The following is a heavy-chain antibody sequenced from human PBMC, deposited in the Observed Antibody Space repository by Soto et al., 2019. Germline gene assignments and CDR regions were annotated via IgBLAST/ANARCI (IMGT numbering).Heavy chain of an antibody. CDR1: GFTFTGYW. CDR2: INSDGSST. J-gene: IGHJ5*02. V-gene: IGHV3-74*01. Sequence: EVQLMESGGGLVQPGGSLRLSCAASGFTFTGYWMHWVRQAPGKGLVWVSRINSDGSSTVYVDSVKGRFTISRDNAKNTLYLQMNSLRAEDTAVYYCTRSITGYSYADTWGQGTLVTVSS. D-gene: IGHD5-18*01. CDR3: TRSITGYSYADT.